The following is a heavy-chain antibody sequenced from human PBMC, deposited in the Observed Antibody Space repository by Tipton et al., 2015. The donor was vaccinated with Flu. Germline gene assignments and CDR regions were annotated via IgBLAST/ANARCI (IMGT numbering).Heavy chain of an antibody. V-gene: IGHV3-33*06. CDR2: IWYDGSNK. CDR1: GFIFSTYG. CDR3: AKVIPELVAGLDS. D-gene: IGHD6-19*01. Sequence: SGFIFSTYGMHWVRQAPGKGLEWVAVIWYDGSNKYYADSVKGRFTISRDNSKNTVYLQMNSLRVEDTAVYSCAKVIPELVAGLDSWGQGTLVTVSS. J-gene: IGHJ4*02.